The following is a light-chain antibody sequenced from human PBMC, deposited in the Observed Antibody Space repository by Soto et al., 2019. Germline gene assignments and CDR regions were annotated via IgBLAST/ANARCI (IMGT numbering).Light chain of an antibody. Sequence: DIQMTQSPSSVSASIGDRITITCRANETVGNWLAWYQQKPGKAPKLLIYAAPTLQSGVPSRFSGRRSGTDFSLTVSSLQPEDFATYYCQQANSFPLTFGGGTKVDIK. CDR2: AAP. V-gene: IGKV1D-12*01. CDR3: QQANSFPLT. CDR1: ETVGNW. J-gene: IGKJ4*01.